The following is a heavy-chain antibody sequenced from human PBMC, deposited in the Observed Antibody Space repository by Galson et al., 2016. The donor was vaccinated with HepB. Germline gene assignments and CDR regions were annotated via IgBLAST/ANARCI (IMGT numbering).Heavy chain of an antibody. CDR2: IYAGGTP. V-gene: IGHV3-53*01. J-gene: IGHJ4*02. CDR3: STAVASGYFGAGALLGFDS. D-gene: IGHD3-10*01. Sequence: SLRLSCAASEFTISNKYMAWVRQAPGKRLEWLSVIYAGGTPYYSDSARGRFIISRDSSTNTLHLHMKNLRVEDTAIYYCSTAVASGYFGAGALLGFDSWGQGTLVIVSS. CDR1: EFTISNKY.